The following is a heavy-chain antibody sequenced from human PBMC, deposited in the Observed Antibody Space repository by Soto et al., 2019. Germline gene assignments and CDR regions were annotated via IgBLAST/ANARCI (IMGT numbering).Heavy chain of an antibody. J-gene: IGHJ6*02. V-gene: IGHV3-23*01. CDR3: AKAYYDFWSGYHGNYYYYGMDV. D-gene: IGHD3-3*01. CDR1: GFTFSSYA. Sequence: GGSLRLSCAASGFTFSSYAMSWVRQAPGKGLKWVSAISGSGGSTYYADSVKGRFTISRDNSKNTLYLQMNSLRAEDTAVYYCAKAYYDFWSGYHGNYYYYGMDVWGQGTTVTVSS. CDR2: ISGSGGST.